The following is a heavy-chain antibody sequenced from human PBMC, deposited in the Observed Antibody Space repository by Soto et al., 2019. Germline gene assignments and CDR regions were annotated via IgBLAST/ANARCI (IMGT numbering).Heavy chain of an antibody. D-gene: IGHD6-13*01. CDR2: IIPIFGTA. J-gene: IGHJ4*02. Sequence: QVQLVQSGAEVKKPGSSVKVSCKASGGTFSSYAISWVRQAPGQGLAWMGGIIPIFGTANYAQKFQGRVTITADESTSIAYMELSILRSEDTAVYYCAREGTAYHSGSWYVWGQGTLVPVS. V-gene: IGHV1-69*12. CDR1: GGTFSSYA. CDR3: AREGTAYHSGSWYV.